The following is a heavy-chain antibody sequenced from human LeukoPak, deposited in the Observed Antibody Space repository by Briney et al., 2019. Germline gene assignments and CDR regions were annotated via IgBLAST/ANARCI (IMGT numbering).Heavy chain of an antibody. D-gene: IGHD6-13*01. V-gene: IGHV3-23*01. CDR2: ISDGGGRT. Sequence: GGSLRLSCGASGFTFSTYAMSWVRKAPGKGLEWVSGISDGGGRTFYAESVKGRFTVSRVNSKNTLYLRMNSLRAEDTAIYYCTKNEIRDESGSWYAYSGLGTVVTVSS. CDR3: TKNEIRDESGSWYAY. J-gene: IGHJ4*02. CDR1: GFTFSTYA.